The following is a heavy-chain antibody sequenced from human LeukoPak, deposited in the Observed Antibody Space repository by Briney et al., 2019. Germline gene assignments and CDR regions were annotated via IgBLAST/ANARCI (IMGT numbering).Heavy chain of an antibody. Sequence: GGSRRLSCAASGFTFSSYWLSWVRQPPGKGLEWVANIQQDGSEKNYVDSVKGRFTISRDNGKNSLYLQMNSLRGEDTAVYYCARHHLDHGDLFDYWGKGTLVTVSS. D-gene: IGHD4-17*01. V-gene: IGHV3-7*01. CDR1: GFTFSSYW. J-gene: IGHJ4*02. CDR2: IQQDGSEK. CDR3: ARHHLDHGDLFDY.